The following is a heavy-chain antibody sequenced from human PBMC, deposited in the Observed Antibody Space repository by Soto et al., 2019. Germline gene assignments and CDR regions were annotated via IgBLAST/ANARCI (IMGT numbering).Heavy chain of an antibody. J-gene: IGHJ4*02. CDR3: ARDFTKSSSCPYYFDY. Sequence: ASVKVSCKASGYTFTTYGISWVRQAPGQGLEWMGWISAYSGSTKFAQKLQGRVTMTTDTSTTTAYMELRSLTSDDTAVYYCARDFTKSSSCPYYFDYWGQGTLVTVSS. V-gene: IGHV1-18*01. CDR1: GYTFTTYG. D-gene: IGHD6-13*01. CDR2: ISAYSGST.